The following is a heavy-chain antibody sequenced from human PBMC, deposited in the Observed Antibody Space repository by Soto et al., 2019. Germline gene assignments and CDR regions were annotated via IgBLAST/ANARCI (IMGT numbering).Heavy chain of an antibody. CDR1: GYTFTSYD. CDR3: ARGRGDSSSSLSYYYGMDV. J-gene: IGHJ6*02. D-gene: IGHD6-6*01. V-gene: IGHV1-8*01. CDR2: MNPNSGNT. Sequence: ASVKVSCKASGYTFTSYDINWVRQATGQGLEWMGWMNPNSGNTGYAQKFQGRVTMTRNTSISTAYMELSSLRSEDTAVYYCARGRGDSSSSLSYYYGMDVWGQGTTVTVSS.